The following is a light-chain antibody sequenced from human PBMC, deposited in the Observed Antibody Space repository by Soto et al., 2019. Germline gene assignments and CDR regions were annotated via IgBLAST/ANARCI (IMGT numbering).Light chain of an antibody. J-gene: IGLJ3*02. CDR3: AAWDDSLSGVV. CDR2: RSS. Sequence: QSVLTQPPSASGTPGQRVTISCSGSSANIGGNSVYWYQQLPGTAPKVLIHRSSQRPSGVPGRFSGSKSGTSASLAISGLRSEDEADYYCAAWDDSLSGVVFGGGTKLTVL. CDR1: SANIGGNS. V-gene: IGLV1-47*01.